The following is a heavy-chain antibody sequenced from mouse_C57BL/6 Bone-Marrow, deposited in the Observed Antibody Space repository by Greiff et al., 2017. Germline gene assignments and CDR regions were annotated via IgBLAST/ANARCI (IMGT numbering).Heavy chain of an antibody. CDR3: ASSYYYGGSPWCFDV. V-gene: IGHV1-36*01. D-gene: IGHD1-1*01. Sequence: VQLQQSGPVLVKPGPSVKISCKASGFTFTDYYMHWVKRSHGKSLEWIGLVYPYNGGTSYNQKFKGKATLTVDTSSSTAYMELNSLTSEDAAVYYCASSYYYGGSPWCFDVGGTGTTVIVTS. CDR2: VYPYNGGT. J-gene: IGHJ1*03. CDR1: GFTFTDYY.